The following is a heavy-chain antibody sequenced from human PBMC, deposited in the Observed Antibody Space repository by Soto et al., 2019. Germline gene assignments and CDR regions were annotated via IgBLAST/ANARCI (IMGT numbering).Heavy chain of an antibody. CDR1: GFTFSSYW. V-gene: IGHV3-74*01. CDR2: INSDGSST. Sequence: GGSLRLSCAASGFTFSSYWMHWVRQAPGKGLVWVSRINSDGSSTSYADSVKGRFTISRDNSKNTLYLQMNSLRAEDTAVYYCAKDHLLWFGELLRSPFDYWGQGTLVTVSS. CDR3: AKDHLLWFGELLRSPFDY. D-gene: IGHD3-10*01. J-gene: IGHJ4*02.